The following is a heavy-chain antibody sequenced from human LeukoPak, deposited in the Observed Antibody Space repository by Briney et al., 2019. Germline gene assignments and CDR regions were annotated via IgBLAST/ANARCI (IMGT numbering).Heavy chain of an antibody. V-gene: IGHV3-23*01. CDR1: GFTFSSYA. J-gene: IGHJ4*02. CDR3: AKGSYYDSSGSFYFDY. D-gene: IGHD3-22*01. Sequence: PGGSLRLSCAASGFTFSSYAMSWVRQAPGKGLEWVSGISGSGDNTYYADSVKGRFTIPRDNSKNTLYVQVNSLGTEDTAAYYCAKGSYYDSSGSFYFDYRGQGTLVTVSS. CDR2: ISGSGDNT.